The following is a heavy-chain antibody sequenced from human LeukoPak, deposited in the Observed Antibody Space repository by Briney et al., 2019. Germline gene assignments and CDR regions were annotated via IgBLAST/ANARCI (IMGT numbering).Heavy chain of an antibody. D-gene: IGHD3-10*01. Sequence: PGGSLRLSCAASGFTFSSYTMSWVRQAPGKGLEWVAAISDDGSNEYYADSVKGRFTISRDNSKNTLYLQMNSLRAEDTAVYYCAKDLWFGEFLYYWGQGTLVTVSS. CDR1: GFTFSSYT. CDR2: ISDDGSNE. V-gene: IGHV3-30*18. CDR3: AKDLWFGEFLYY. J-gene: IGHJ4*02.